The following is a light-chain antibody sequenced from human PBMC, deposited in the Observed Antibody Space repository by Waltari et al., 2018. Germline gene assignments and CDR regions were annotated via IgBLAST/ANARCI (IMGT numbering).Light chain of an antibody. J-gene: IGKJ1*01. CDR2: GAS. Sequence: DIQMTQSPSTLSASVGDPVIISCRANQSITTSLAWYQQKPGKAPDVLIYGASNLESGVPSRFSGSGSGTEFTLTISSLQPDDFATYYCQQYKSYKTFGQGTRVEIK. V-gene: IGKV1-5*03. CDR3: QQYKSYKT. CDR1: QSITTS.